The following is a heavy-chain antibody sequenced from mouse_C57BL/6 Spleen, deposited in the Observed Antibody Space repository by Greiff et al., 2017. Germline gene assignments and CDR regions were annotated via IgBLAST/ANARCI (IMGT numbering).Heavy chain of an antibody. J-gene: IGHJ1*03. CDR1: GYAFSSYW. CDR3: ARHGSSYEGYFDV. CDR2: IYPGDGDT. D-gene: IGHD1-1*01. Sequence: VKLMESGAELVKPGASVKISCKASGYAFSSYWMNWVKQRPGKGLEWIGQIYPGDGDTNYNGKFKGKATLTADKSSSTAYMQLSSLTSEDSAVYFCARHGSSYEGYFDVWGTGTTVTVSS. V-gene: IGHV1-80*01.